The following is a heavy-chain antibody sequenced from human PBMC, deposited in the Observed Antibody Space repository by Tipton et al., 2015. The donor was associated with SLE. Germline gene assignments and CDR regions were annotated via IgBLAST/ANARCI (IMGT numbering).Heavy chain of an antibody. CDR3: ARDREYNYGYSDAFDV. Sequence: QVQLVQSGAEVKKPGASVKVSCKASGYTFTGHYIHWVRQAPGQGLEWMGWINPNPNSGSTNFAQKFQGRVTMTRDTSISTVYMELSSLRSDDTAMYYCARDREYNYGYSDAFDVWGQGTMVTVSS. CDR1: GYTFTGHY. D-gene: IGHD5-18*01. CDR2: INPNPNSGST. J-gene: IGHJ3*01. V-gene: IGHV1-2*02.